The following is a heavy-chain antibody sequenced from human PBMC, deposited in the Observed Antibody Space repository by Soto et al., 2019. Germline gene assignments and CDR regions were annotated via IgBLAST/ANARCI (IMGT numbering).Heavy chain of an antibody. CDR1: GGSISSGGYY. J-gene: IGHJ6*03. D-gene: IGHD3-10*01. V-gene: IGHV4-31*03. CDR2: IYYSGST. Sequence: QVQLQESGPGLVKPSQTLSLTYTVSGGSISSGGYYWSWIRQHPGKGLEWIGYIYYSGSTYYNPSLKSRVTISVDTSKNQFSLKLSSVTAADTAVYYCASTMVRGYYYYMDVWGKGTTVTVSS. CDR3: ASTMVRGYYYYMDV.